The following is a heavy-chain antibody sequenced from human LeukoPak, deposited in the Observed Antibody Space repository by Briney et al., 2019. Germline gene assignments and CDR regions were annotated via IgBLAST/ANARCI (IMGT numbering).Heavy chain of an antibody. CDR1: GFTFSSYS. CDR3: ARVIAVAGIPGMDV. D-gene: IGHD6-19*01. CDR2: ISSSSSDI. J-gene: IGHJ6*02. V-gene: IGHV3-21*01. Sequence: GGSLRLSCAASGFTFSSYSMNWVRQAPGKWLEWVSSISSSSSDIYYAESVKGRFTIYRDNAKNSLYLQMNSLRAEDTAVYYCARVIAVAGIPGMDVWGQGTTVTVSS.